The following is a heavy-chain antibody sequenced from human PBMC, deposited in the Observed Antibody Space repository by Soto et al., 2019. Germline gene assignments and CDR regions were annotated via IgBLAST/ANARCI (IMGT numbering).Heavy chain of an antibody. Sequence: QVQLVQSGAEVKKPGASLRVSCKASGYTFTSYGITWVRQAPGHGLGWMGWISAHNGDTQYAQKFQGRVTMTTDTSTTTGYMELRSLTSDDTAIYYCAREAEYSNSAAYWGQGTLVTVSS. V-gene: IGHV1-18*01. CDR2: ISAHNGDT. D-gene: IGHD6-6*01. J-gene: IGHJ4*02. CDR1: GYTFTSYG. CDR3: AREAEYSNSAAY.